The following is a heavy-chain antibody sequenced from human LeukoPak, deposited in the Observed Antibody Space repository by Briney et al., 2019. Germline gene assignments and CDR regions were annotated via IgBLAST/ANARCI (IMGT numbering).Heavy chain of an antibody. J-gene: IGHJ4*02. V-gene: IGHV4-59*01. CDR2: IYYSGST. CDR3: ARDVLRFGELFTPD. CDR1: GGSTSSYY. D-gene: IGHD3-10*01. Sequence: SETLSLTCTVSGGSTSSYYWSWIRQPPGKGLEWIGYIYYSGSTNYNPSLKSRVTISVDTSKNQFSLKLSSVTAADTAVYYCARDVLRFGELFTPDWGQGTLVTVSS.